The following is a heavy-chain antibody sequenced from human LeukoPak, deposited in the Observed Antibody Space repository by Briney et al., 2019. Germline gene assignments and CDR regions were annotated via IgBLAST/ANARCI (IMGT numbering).Heavy chain of an antibody. CDR2: IRGSGGST. Sequence: GGSLRLSCAASGFTFSSYAMSWVRQAPGKGLEWVSAIRGSGGSTYYADSVKGRFTISRDNSKNTLYLQMNSLRAEDTAVYYCAKDRILWFGELSSGMDVWGKGTTVTVSS. CDR1: GFTFSSYA. D-gene: IGHD3-10*01. J-gene: IGHJ6*04. V-gene: IGHV3-23*01. CDR3: AKDRILWFGELSSGMDV.